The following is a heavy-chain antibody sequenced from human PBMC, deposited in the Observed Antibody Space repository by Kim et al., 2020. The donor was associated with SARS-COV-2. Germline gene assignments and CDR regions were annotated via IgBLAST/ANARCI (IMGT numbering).Heavy chain of an antibody. J-gene: IGHJ5*02. CDR3: ARNLVGDTDLGT. CDR2: ISYEGSTQ. Sequence: GGSLRLSCAASGFTFSSHGMHWVRQAPGKGLEWVALISYEGSTQKYTDSVKGRFTVSRDNSKNTLFLQMNSLRPEDTAVYYCARNLVGDTDLGTWGQGTLVTVSS. V-gene: IGHV3-30*03. D-gene: IGHD1-26*01. CDR1: GFTFSSHG.